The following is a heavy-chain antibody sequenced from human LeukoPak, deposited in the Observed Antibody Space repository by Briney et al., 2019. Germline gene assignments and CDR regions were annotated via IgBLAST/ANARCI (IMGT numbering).Heavy chain of an antibody. CDR2: IGTAGDT. V-gene: IGHV3-13*01. D-gene: IGHD3-10*01. CDR1: GFTFSSYD. Sequence: PGGSPRLSCAASGFTFSSYDMHWVRQATGKGLEWVSAIGTAGDTYYPGSVKGRFTISRDNSKNTLYLQMNSLRAEDTAVYYCANSEFGELPSDYWGQGTLVTVSS. CDR3: ANSEFGELPSDY. J-gene: IGHJ4*02.